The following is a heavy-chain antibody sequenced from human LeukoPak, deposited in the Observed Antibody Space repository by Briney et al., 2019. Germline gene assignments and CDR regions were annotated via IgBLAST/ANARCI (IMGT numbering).Heavy chain of an antibody. J-gene: IGHJ6*03. CDR2: INPNSGGT. CDR3: ARCSGDFWSGYQGWDYYYYMDV. CDR1: GYTFTGYY. V-gene: IGHV1-2*02. Sequence: ASVKVSCKASGYTFTGYYMHWVRQAPGQGLEWMGWINPNSGGTNYAQKFQGRVTMTRDTSISTAYMELSRLRSDDTAVYYCARCSGDFWSGYQGWDYYYYMDVWGKGTTVTVSS. D-gene: IGHD3-3*01.